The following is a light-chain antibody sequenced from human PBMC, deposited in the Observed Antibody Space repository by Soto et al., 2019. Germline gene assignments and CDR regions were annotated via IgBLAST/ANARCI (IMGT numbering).Light chain of an antibody. CDR1: QSVRTY. CDR3: QQSYSTPWT. CDR2: GVS. J-gene: IGKJ1*01. Sequence: DIQMMQSPSSLSASVGDRVTITCRASQSVRTYLNWYQQKPGKAPNLLIYGVSTLHSGVPSRFSGAGSGTVFPLTISSLQPEDFASYYCQQSYSTPWTFGPGTKVE. V-gene: IGKV1-39*01.